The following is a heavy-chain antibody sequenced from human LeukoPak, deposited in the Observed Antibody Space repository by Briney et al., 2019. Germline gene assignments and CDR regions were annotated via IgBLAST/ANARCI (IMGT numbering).Heavy chain of an antibody. CDR3: ARSPYYTAFDI. J-gene: IGHJ3*02. Sequence: PGGSLRLSCAASGFTFSSYAMHWVRQAPGKGLEYVSAISSNGGSTYYANSVKGRFTISRDNSKNTLYLQMGSLRAEDMAVYYCARSPYYTAFDIWGQGTMVTVSS. CDR1: GFTFSSYA. V-gene: IGHV3-64*01. CDR2: ISSNGGST. D-gene: IGHD2-2*02.